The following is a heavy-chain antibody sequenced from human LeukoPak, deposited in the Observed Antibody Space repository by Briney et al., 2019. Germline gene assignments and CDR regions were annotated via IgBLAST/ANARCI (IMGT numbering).Heavy chain of an antibody. J-gene: IGHJ4*02. CDR2: ISSSGSTI. CDR3: ARDKPALQYYYGSGSSYKFDY. V-gene: IGHV3-48*03. Sequence: GGSLTLSCAASGFTFSTYEMNRVRQAPGKGLEWVSYISSSGSTIYYADSVKGRFTISRDNAKNSLYLQMNSLRAEDTAVYYCARDKPALQYYYGSGSSYKFDYWGQGTLVTVSS. D-gene: IGHD3-10*01. CDR1: GFTFSTYE.